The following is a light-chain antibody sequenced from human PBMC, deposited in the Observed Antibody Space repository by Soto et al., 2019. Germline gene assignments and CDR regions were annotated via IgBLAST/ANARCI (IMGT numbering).Light chain of an antibody. Sequence: EIGMTQSPGTLSLSPEERATLSCRASQSVSSNYLAWYQQKPGQAPRLLIYGASSRATGIPDRFSGSGSGTDFTLTISRLEPEDFAVYYCQQFGTSPPSTFGQGTRLEIK. CDR1: QSVSSNY. V-gene: IGKV3-20*01. CDR3: QQFGTSPPST. J-gene: IGKJ5*01. CDR2: GAS.